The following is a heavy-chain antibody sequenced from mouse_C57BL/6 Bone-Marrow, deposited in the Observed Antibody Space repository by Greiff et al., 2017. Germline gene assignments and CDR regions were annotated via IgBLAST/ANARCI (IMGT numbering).Heavy chain of an antibody. V-gene: IGHV1-81*01. Sequence: QVQLKESGAELARPGASVKLSCKASGYTFTSYGISWVKQRTGQGLEWIGEIYPRSGNTYYNEKFKGKATLTADKSSSTAYMELRSLTSEDFAVYFCARSWGLRRFAYWGQGTLVTVSA. D-gene: IGHD2-4*01. J-gene: IGHJ3*01. CDR3: ARSWGLRRFAY. CDR1: GYTFTSYG. CDR2: IYPRSGNT.